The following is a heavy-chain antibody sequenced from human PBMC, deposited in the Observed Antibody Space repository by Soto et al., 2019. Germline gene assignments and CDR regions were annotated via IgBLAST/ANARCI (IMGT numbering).Heavy chain of an antibody. V-gene: IGHV1-3*01. D-gene: IGHD2-2*01. CDR3: ARAFGGAPSVVPAAMSWFDP. CDR1: GYTFTSYA. CDR2: INAGNGNT. J-gene: IGHJ5*02. Sequence: QVQLVQSGAEVKKPGASVKVSCKASGYTFTSYAMHWVRQAPGQRLEWMGWINAGNGNTKYSQKFQGRVTITRDTSASTAYMGLSSLRSEDPAVYYCARAFGGAPSVVPAAMSWFDPWGQGTLVTVSS.